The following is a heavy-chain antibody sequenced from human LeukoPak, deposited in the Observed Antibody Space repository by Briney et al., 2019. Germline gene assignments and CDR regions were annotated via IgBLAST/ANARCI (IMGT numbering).Heavy chain of an antibody. D-gene: IGHD2-21*01. J-gene: IGHJ6*02. CDR1: GFTFSPYW. CDR3: ARDYSYAMGV. CDR2: IKSDGSSTST. V-gene: IGHV3-74*01. Sequence: GGSLRLSCAASGFTFSPYWMHWVRQAPGKGLVWVSCIKSDGSSTSTSYADSVKGRFTISRDNAKNILYLQMNSLRAEDTAVYYCARDYSYAMGVWGQGTTVTVSS.